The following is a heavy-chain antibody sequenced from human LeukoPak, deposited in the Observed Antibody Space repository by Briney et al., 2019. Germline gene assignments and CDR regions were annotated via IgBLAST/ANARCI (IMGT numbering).Heavy chain of an antibody. V-gene: IGHV4-61*02. J-gene: IGHJ3*02. CDR3: ARDEEMASTACYI. CDR2: IYNRWST. CDR1: SGSISSGNYY. Sequence: PSETLSLTCTVSSGSISSGNYYWRSIRQPAARVLGWIARIYNRWSTNNNPSLKSQDTKTADTAKNQSPLKLRYVTAADTAVYNFARDEEMASTACYIWGQGTMVTVSS. D-gene: IGHD5-24*01.